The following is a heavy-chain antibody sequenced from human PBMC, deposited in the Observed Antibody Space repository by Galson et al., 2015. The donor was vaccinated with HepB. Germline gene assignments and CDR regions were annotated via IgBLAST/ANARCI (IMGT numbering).Heavy chain of an antibody. CDR3: ARGGSSAARDYYYGMDV. V-gene: IGHV3-21*01. D-gene: IGHD6-6*01. J-gene: IGHJ6*02. CDR1: GFTFSSYS. Sequence: SLRLSCAASGFTFSSYSMNWVRQAPGKGLEWVSSISSSSYIYYADSVKGRFTISRDNAKNSLYLQMNSLRAEDTAVYYCARGGSSAARDYYYGMDVWGQGTRSPSP. CDR2: ISSSSYI.